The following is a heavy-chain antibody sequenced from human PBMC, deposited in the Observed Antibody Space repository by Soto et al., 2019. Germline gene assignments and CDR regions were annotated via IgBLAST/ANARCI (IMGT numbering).Heavy chain of an antibody. CDR3: AKARRPYSSSWYLFDY. J-gene: IGHJ4*02. CDR1: GFTFSSYG. D-gene: IGHD6-13*01. CDR2: ISYDGSNK. Sequence: GGSLRLSCAASGFTFSSYGMHWVRQAPGKGLEWVAVISYDGSNKYYADSVKGRFTISRDNSKNTLFLQMNSLRAEDTVLYYCAKARRPYSSSWYLFDYWGQGTLVTVSS. V-gene: IGHV3-30*18.